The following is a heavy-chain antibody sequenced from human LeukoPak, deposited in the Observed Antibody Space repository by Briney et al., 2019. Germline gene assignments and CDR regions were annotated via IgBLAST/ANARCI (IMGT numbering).Heavy chain of an antibody. J-gene: IGHJ6*03. CDR1: GVSISSGSYY. Sequence: SQTLSLTCTVSGVSISSGSYYWNCVRQPAGKGLEWIGRIYTSGSTNYNPSLKSRVTMSVDTSKNQFSLKLSSVTAADTAVYYCARVLGYYYYMDVWGKGTTVTVSS. CDR2: IYTSGST. V-gene: IGHV4-61*02. CDR3: ARVLGYYYYMDV. D-gene: IGHD3-16*01.